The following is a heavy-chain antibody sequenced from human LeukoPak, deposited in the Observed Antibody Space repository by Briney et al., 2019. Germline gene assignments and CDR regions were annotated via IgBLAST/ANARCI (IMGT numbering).Heavy chain of an antibody. CDR2: IHYSGPT. CDR1: GTSVTSYY. Sequence: SETLSPTCTVSGTSVTSYYWSWIRQPPGKGLEWIGSIHYSGPTNYSPSLRGRITISVDTSKGQVSLILRSVTAADTAVYFCARDSSPGDSWGQGTLVTVSS. D-gene: IGHD1-14*01. J-gene: IGHJ5*01. V-gene: IGHV4-59*02. CDR3: ARDSSPGDS.